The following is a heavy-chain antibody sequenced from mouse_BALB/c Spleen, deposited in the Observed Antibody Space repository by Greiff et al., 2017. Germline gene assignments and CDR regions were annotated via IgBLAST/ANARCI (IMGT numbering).Heavy chain of an antibody. CDR3: ARGATATTMDY. J-gene: IGHJ4*01. CDR1: GYSITSDYA. V-gene: IGHV3-2*02. Sequence: EVQRVESGPGLVKPSQSLSLTCTVTGYSITSDYAWNWIRQFPGNKLEWMGYISYSGSTSYNPSLKSRISITRDTSKNQFFLQLNSVTTEDTATYYCARGATATTMDYWGQGTSVTVSS. D-gene: IGHD1-2*01. CDR2: ISYSGST.